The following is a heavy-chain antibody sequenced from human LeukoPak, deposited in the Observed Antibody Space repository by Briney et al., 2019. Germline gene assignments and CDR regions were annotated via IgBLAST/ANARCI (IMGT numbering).Heavy chain of an antibody. CDR2: FDPEDGET. CDR1: GYTLTELS. J-gene: IGHJ4*02. Sequence: ASVKVSCKVSGYTLTELSMHWVRQAPGKGLEWMGGFDPEDGETIYAQKFQGRVTMTEDTSTDTAYMELSSLRSEDTAVYYCARDTPTGYCSGGSCYYMLVYWGQGTLVTVSS. D-gene: IGHD2-15*01. V-gene: IGHV1-24*01. CDR3: ARDTPTGYCSGGSCYYMLVY.